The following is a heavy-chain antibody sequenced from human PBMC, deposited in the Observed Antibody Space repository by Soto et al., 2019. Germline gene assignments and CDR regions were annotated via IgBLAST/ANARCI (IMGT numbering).Heavy chain of an antibody. V-gene: IGHV3-21*01. CDR3: ARDPPGVVIYFDY. D-gene: IGHD3-3*01. CDR1: GFTFSSYS. Sequence: GGSLRLSCAASGFTFSSYSMNWVRQAPGKGLEWVSSISSSSSYIYYADSVKGRFTISRDNAKNSLYLQMNSLRAEDTAVYYCARDPPGVVIYFDYWGQGTLVTVSS. CDR2: ISSSSSYI. J-gene: IGHJ4*02.